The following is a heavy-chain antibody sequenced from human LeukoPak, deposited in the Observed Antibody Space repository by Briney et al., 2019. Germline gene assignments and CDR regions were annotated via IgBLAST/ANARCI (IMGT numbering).Heavy chain of an antibody. V-gene: IGHV1-2*02. CDR2: INPNSGGT. Sequence: GASVKVSCKASGYTFTGYYMHWVRQAPGQGLEWMGWINPNSGGTNYAQKFQGRVTMTRATSITTAYMELSSLRSDDTAVYYCARDSPAVSGRYNSWGQGTLVTVSS. CDR1: GYTFTGYY. CDR3: ARDSPAVSGRYNS. J-gene: IGHJ4*02. D-gene: IGHD6-19*01.